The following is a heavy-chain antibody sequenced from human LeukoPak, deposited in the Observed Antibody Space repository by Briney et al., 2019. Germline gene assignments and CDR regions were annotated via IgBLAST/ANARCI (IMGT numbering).Heavy chain of an antibody. D-gene: IGHD5-24*01. CDR1: GYTFTSYG. J-gene: IGHJ4*02. CDR3: ARDRKDEGIVDY. Sequence: ASVKVSCKASGYTFTSYGISWVRQAPGQGLEWMGWINPNSGGTNYAQKFQGRVTMTRDTSISTAYMELSRLRSDDTAVYYCARDRKDEGIVDYWGQGTLVTVSS. CDR2: INPNSGGT. V-gene: IGHV1-2*02.